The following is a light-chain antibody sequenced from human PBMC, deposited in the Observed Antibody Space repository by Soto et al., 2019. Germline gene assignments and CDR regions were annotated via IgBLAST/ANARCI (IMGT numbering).Light chain of an antibody. Sequence: IQMTQSPSSLSASVGDRVTITFRESHSVSSYVSWYKQKPGKTPKLLIYDASILQSGVPSSFSGGGSGTYFTLTINSLQPDDSATYYCQQSYSIPFTFGPGTKVDIK. CDR1: HSVSSY. J-gene: IGKJ3*01. V-gene: IGKV1-39*01. CDR3: QQSYSIPFT. CDR2: DAS.